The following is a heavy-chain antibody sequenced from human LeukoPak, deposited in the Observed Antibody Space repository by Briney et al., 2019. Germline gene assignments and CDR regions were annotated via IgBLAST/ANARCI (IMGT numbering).Heavy chain of an antibody. CDR1: GFTFSIYA. D-gene: IGHD3-16*02. V-gene: IGHV3-23*01. J-gene: IGHJ4*02. Sequence: GGSLRLSCAASGFTFSIYAMGWVRQAPGKGLEWVAAISGSGGTTYYADSVKGRFTVSRDNSMNTLYLQMNSLRAEDTAVYYCARGQGGVMITFGGVIVFDYWGQGTLVPVSS. CDR2: ISGSGGTT. CDR3: ARGQGGVMITFGGVIVFDY.